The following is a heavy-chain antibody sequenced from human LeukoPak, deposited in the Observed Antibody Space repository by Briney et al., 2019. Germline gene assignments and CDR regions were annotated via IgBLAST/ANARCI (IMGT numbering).Heavy chain of an antibody. CDR3: ASPRGPGSYYKGAFDY. J-gene: IGHJ4*02. Sequence: ASVKVSCKASGYTFTGYYMHWVRQAPGQGLEWMGWINPNSGGTNYAQKFQGRVTMTRDTSISTAYMELSRLRSDDTAVYYCASPRGPGSYYKGAFDYWGQGTLVTVSS. CDR2: INPNSGGT. CDR1: GYTFTGYY. V-gene: IGHV1-2*02. D-gene: IGHD3-10*01.